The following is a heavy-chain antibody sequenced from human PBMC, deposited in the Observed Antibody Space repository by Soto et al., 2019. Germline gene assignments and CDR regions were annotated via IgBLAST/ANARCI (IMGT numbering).Heavy chain of an antibody. Sequence: GASVKVSCKASGYTFTNYSMHWVRQAPGQRLEWMGWINTDNGKTRDSQRFQDRVTLTRDTSANTVYMELSSLSYEDTAVYYCARELQGLYYFDYWGLGTLVTVSS. D-gene: IGHD4-4*01. CDR1: GYTFTNYS. CDR2: INTDNGKT. V-gene: IGHV1-3*04. CDR3: ARELQGLYYFDY. J-gene: IGHJ4*02.